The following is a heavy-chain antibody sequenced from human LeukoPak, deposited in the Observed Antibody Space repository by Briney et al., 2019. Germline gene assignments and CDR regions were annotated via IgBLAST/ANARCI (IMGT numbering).Heavy chain of an antibody. CDR3: VKGMVAD. Sequence: GGSLRLSCVASGFTFSSYSMNWVRQAPGKGLEWVSSISSSYSTYIYYADSLKGRFTISRDNAKNSLYLQMNSLRVEDTAVYYCVKGMVADWGQGTLVTVSS. CDR1: GFTFSSYS. J-gene: IGHJ4*02. D-gene: IGHD2-15*01. V-gene: IGHV3-21*01. CDR2: ISSSYSTYI.